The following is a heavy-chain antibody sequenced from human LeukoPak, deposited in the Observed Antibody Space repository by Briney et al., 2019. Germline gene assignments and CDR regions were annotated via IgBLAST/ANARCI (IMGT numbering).Heavy chain of an antibody. CDR1: GGSITNYF. CDR2: IYYSGST. CDR3: ARAGYYDSGGYNGHFDY. J-gene: IGHJ4*02. Sequence: SETLSLTCIVSGGSITNYFWTWIRQPPGKGLEWIGYIYYSGSTDYNPSLKSRVTISVDTSKNQFSLKLSSVTAADTAVYFCARAGYYDSGGYNGHFDYWGQGTLVTVSS. D-gene: IGHD3-22*01. V-gene: IGHV4-59*01.